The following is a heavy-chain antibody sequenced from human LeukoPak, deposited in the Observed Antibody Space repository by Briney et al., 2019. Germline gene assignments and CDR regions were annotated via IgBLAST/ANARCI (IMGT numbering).Heavy chain of an antibody. Sequence: GGSLRLSCAASGFTFSSYAMSWVRQAPGKGLEWVSVISGSGGRTYYEDSVKGRFTISRDNSKNTLYLQMNSLRVEDTAVYFCAKGGPVGFDPWGQGTLVTVSS. CDR2: ISGSGGRT. CDR1: GFTFSSYA. J-gene: IGHJ5*02. D-gene: IGHD3-10*01. V-gene: IGHV3-23*01. CDR3: AKGGPVGFDP.